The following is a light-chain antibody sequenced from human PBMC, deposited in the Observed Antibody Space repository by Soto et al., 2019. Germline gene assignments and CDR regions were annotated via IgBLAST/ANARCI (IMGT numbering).Light chain of an antibody. J-gene: IGKJ2*01. V-gene: IGKV3-11*01. Sequence: DIVLTQSPATLSLSPGQRATLSCRASQSVTFYLAWYQQKPGQAPRLLIYDTSNRATGIPARFSGSGSGTEFTLTISSLEPGDFAVYYCQQRGTWPPTFGQGTKLEIK. CDR1: QSVTFY. CDR2: DTS. CDR3: QQRGTWPPT.